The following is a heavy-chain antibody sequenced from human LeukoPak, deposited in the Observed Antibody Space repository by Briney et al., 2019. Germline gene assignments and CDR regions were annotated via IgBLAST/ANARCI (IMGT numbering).Heavy chain of an antibody. V-gene: IGHV1-46*01. Sequence: ASVKVSCKASGYTFTSYYMHWVRHAPGQGLEWMGIINPSGGSTSYAQKFQGRVTMTRDMSTSTVYMELSSLRSEDTAVYYCARVLGVYSSDYWGQGTLVTVSS. CDR3: ARVLGVYSSDY. CDR2: INPSGGST. J-gene: IGHJ4*02. CDR1: GYTFTSYY. D-gene: IGHD5-18*01.